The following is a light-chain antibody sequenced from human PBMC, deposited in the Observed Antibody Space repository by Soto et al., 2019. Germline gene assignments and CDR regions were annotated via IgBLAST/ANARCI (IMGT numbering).Light chain of an antibody. CDR3: LLSYSGVRV. CDR2: DTT. CDR1: TGAVTSSHY. V-gene: IGLV7-46*01. Sequence: QAVVTQEPSVTVSPGGTVTLTCGSSTGAVTSSHYPYWFQQKPGQAPRTLIYDTTNRHYWTPDRFSGSLIGDKAALTLSGAQPDDEADYYCLLSYSGVRVFGGGTKVTVL. J-gene: IGLJ2*01.